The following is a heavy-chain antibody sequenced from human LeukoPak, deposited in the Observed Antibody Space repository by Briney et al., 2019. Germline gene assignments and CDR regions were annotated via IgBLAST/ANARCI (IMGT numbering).Heavy chain of an antibody. CDR3: AKDRDWFDP. V-gene: IGHV3-23*01. CDR2: ISGSGGST. CDR1: GGSISSGSYY. Sequence: LSLTCTVSGGSISSGSYYWRWVRQAPGKGLEWVSAISGSGGSTYYADSVKGRFTISRDNSKNTLYLQMNSLRAEDTAVYYCAKDRDWFDPWGQGTLVTVSS. D-gene: IGHD3-10*01. J-gene: IGHJ5*02.